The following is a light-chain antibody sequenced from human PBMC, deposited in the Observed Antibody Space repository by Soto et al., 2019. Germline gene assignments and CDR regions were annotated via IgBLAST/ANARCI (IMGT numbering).Light chain of an antibody. Sequence: DIQMTQSPSSLSASEGDRVTITCRASQGIRNYLAWYQQKPGKVPKLLIYAASTLQSGVPSRFSGSGSGTDFTLTISSLQPEDVATYYCQKYNSAPLTFGGGTKVEIK. V-gene: IGKV1-27*01. CDR2: AAS. CDR3: QKYNSAPLT. J-gene: IGKJ4*01. CDR1: QGIRNY.